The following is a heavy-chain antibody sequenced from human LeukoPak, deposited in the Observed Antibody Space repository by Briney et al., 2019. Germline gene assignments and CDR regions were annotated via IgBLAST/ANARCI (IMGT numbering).Heavy chain of an antibody. CDR1: GFTVSSNY. D-gene: IGHD6-19*01. CDR2: IYSGGST. J-gene: IGHJ4*02. V-gene: IGHV3-66*01. Sequence: PGGSLRLSCAASGFTVSSNYMSWVRQAPGKGLEWVSVIYSGGSTYYADSVKGRFTISRDNSKNTLYLQMNSLRAEDTAVYYCANPWAVAGSSIGYWGQGTLVTVSS. CDR3: ANPWAVAGSSIGY.